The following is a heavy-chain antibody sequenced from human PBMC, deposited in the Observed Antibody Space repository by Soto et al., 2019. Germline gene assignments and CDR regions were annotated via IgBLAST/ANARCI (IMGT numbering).Heavy chain of an antibody. CDR3: ARRSSGWYFDY. V-gene: IGHV3-23*01. CDR1: GFTFSSYA. Sequence: EVQLLESGGGLVQPGGSLRLSYAASGFTFSSYAMSWVRQAPGKGLEWVSVISGSGGSTYYADSVKGRFTISRDNSKNTLYLQMNSLRAEDTAFYYCARRSSGWYFDYWGQGTLVTVSS. D-gene: IGHD6-19*01. CDR2: ISGSGGST. J-gene: IGHJ4*02.